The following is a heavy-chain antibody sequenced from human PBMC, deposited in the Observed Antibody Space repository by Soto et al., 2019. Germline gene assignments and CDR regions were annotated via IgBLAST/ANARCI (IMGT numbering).Heavy chain of an antibody. CDR2: IYPGDSDT. V-gene: IGHV5-51*01. CDR3: ARAITMVRGGPAAPLNWFDP. J-gene: IGHJ5*02. Sequence: GESLKISCKGSVYSFTSYWIGWVRQMRGKGLEWMGLIYPGDSDTRYSPSFQGQVTISADKSISTAYLQWSSLKASDTAMYYCARAITMVRGGPAAPLNWFDPWGQGTLVTVSS. CDR1: VYSFTSYW. D-gene: IGHD3-10*01.